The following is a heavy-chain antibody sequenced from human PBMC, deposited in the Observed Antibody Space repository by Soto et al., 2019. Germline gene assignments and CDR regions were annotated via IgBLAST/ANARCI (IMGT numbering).Heavy chain of an antibody. CDR3: ARHAYDFWSGLFNPTTNYGMYV. Sequence: GESRKISCKGSGYSFTSYWIGWVRQMPGKGLEWRGIIYPGGSDTRYSPSFQGQVTISADKSISTAYLQWSSLKATDTAMYYCARHAYDFWSGLFNPTTNYGMYVLGQGNTVTVSS. J-gene: IGHJ6*02. CDR2: IYPGGSDT. CDR1: GYSFTSYW. D-gene: IGHD3-3*01. V-gene: IGHV5-51*01.